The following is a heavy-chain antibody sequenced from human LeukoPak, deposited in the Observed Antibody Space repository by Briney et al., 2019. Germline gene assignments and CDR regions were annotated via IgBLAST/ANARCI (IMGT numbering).Heavy chain of an antibody. Sequence: PSETLSLTCTVSGGSISTNNWWSWVRQSPAKGLEWIGEIFHEGLTNYNPSLKSRATISIDKSKSQFSLRLTSVTAADTAVYYCAREPRRDGYNHFQHWGQGTQVIVSS. D-gene: IGHD5-24*01. V-gene: IGHV4-4*02. J-gene: IGHJ1*01. CDR2: IFHEGLT. CDR3: AREPRRDGYNHFQH. CDR1: GGSISTNNW.